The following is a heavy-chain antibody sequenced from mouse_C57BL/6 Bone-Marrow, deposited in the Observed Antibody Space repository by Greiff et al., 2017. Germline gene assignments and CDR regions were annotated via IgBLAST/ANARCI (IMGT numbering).Heavy chain of an antibody. CDR2: IHPNSGST. CDR3: AREGIYYGKDRFGD. Sequence: QVQLQQPGAELVKPGASVKLSCKASGYTFTSYWMHWVKQRPGQGLEWIGMIHPNSGSTNYNEKFKSKATLTVDKSSSTAYMQLSSLTSEDAAVYDCAREGIYYGKDRFGDWGKGPTLTVSS. J-gene: IGHJ2*01. D-gene: IGHD2-1*01. CDR1: GYTFTSYW. V-gene: IGHV1-64*01.